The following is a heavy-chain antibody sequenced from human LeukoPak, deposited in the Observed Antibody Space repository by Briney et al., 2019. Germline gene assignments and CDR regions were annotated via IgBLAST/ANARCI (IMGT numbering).Heavy chain of an antibody. CDR1: GFTFDDYA. V-gene: IGHV3-9*01. Sequence: GGSLRLSCAASGFTFDDYAMHWVRHAPGKGLEWVSGISWNSGSIGYADSVKGRFTISRDNAKNSLYLQMNSLRAEDTALYYCAKDGNYDILTGYPDYWGQGTLVTVSS. CDR2: ISWNSGSI. CDR3: AKDGNYDILTGYPDY. J-gene: IGHJ4*02. D-gene: IGHD3-9*01.